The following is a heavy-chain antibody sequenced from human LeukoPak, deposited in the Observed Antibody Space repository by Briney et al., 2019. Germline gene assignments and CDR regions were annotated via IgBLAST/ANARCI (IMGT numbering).Heavy chain of an antibody. CDR1: RFTFSSYS. V-gene: IGHV3-21*04. D-gene: IGHD3-22*01. Sequence: GGSLRLSCAASRFTFSSYSMNWVRQAPGKGLEWVSSISSSGSYIYHADSVKGRFTISRDNSKNTLYPQMNSLRVEDTAVYYCAKGAYYDLWGQGTLVTVSS. J-gene: IGHJ4*02. CDR2: ISSSGSYI. CDR3: AKGAYYDL.